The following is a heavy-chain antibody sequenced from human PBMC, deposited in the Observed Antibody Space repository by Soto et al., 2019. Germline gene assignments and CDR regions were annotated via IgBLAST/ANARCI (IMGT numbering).Heavy chain of an antibody. D-gene: IGHD6-13*01. Sequence: QVHLVQSGAEVKKPGASVKVSCKPSGYTFTSYGINWVRQAPGQGLEWMGWISAYTGNTNYAQKFQGRVTMTTDTSTSTAYMELRGLRSDDTAVYYCARGSGALAEAAPLSDWGQGTLVTVSS. CDR3: ARGSGALAEAAPLSD. V-gene: IGHV1-18*01. J-gene: IGHJ4*02. CDR2: ISAYTGNT. CDR1: GYTFTSYG.